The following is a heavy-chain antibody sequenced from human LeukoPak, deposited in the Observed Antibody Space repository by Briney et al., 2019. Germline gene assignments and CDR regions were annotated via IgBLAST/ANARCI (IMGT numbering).Heavy chain of an antibody. CDR1: GFSLMPHA. CDR2: ISGSAGDT. Sequence: GGSLRLSCTAAGFSLMPHAMNWIRQAPGKGLEWVSTISGSAGDTVYADSVKGRFTISRDNSQNTLFLQMNSLRAEETAMYYCARAPGGFHGDYSPIAYWGQGTLVTVSS. J-gene: IGHJ4*02. V-gene: IGHV3-23*01. CDR3: ARAPGGFHGDYSPIAY. D-gene: IGHD4-17*01.